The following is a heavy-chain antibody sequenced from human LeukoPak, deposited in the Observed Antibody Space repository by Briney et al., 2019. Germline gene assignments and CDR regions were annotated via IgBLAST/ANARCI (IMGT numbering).Heavy chain of an antibody. CDR3: ARAYSSSLSGAFDI. V-gene: IGHV1-8*01. CDR1: GYTFTSYD. D-gene: IGHD6-13*01. CDR2: MDPNSGNT. J-gene: IGHJ3*02. Sequence: GASVRVSCKASGYTFTSYDINWVRQATGQGLEWMGWMDPNSGNTGYAQKFQGRVTMTRNTSISTAYMELSSLRSEDTAVYYCARAYSSSLSGAFDIWGQGTMVTVSS.